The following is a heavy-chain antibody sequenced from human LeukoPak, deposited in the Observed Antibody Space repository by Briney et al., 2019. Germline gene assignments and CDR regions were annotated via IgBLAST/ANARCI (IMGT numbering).Heavy chain of an antibody. V-gene: IGHV4-31*03. D-gene: IGHD4-17*01. CDR1: GGSISSGGYY. Sequence: PSETLSLTCTVSGGSISSGGYYWSWIRQHPGKGLEWIGYIYYSGSTYYNPSLKSRVTISVDTSKNQFSLKLSSVTAADTAVYYCARAAIYDYGDYLSSGELDYWGQGTLVTVSS. CDR3: ARAAIYDYGDYLSSGELDY. J-gene: IGHJ4*02. CDR2: IYYSGST.